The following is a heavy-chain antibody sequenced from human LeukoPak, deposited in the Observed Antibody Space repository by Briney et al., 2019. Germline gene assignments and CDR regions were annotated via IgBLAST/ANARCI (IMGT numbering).Heavy chain of an antibody. CDR2: INYSGST. Sequence: PSETLSLICTVFGGSINSNWGWIRQPPGKGLGWIGTINYSGSTYYNPSLKSRVTIPVDTSKNQFSLNLSSVTAADTAVYYCARRGVVGGFSLGAFDIWGQGTMVTVSS. J-gene: IGHJ3*02. V-gene: IGHV4-39*01. D-gene: IGHD1-26*01. CDR1: GGSINSN. CDR3: ARRGVVGGFSLGAFDI.